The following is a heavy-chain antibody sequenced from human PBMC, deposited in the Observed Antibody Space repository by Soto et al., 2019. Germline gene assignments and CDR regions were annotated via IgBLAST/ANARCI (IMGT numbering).Heavy chain of an antibody. CDR2: ISYDGSNK. CDR3: ARDLFEKGASRPAY. CDR1: GFTFSSYG. Sequence: QVQLVESGGGAVQPGRSLRLSCAASGFTFSSYGMHWVRQAPGKGLEWAAVISYDGSNKFYADSVEGRFTISRDNSKNILYLQMDRLRGEDTAVYYRARDLFEKGASRPAYWGRGTLVTVSS. V-gene: IGHV3-30*03. D-gene: IGHD3-10*02. J-gene: IGHJ4*02.